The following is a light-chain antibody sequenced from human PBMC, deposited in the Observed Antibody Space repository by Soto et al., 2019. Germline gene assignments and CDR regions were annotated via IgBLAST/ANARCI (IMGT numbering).Light chain of an antibody. CDR3: QQYGSSLPIT. CDR1: QGVSSSY. Sequence: IVLAPAPGPLSLSPGERATVSCRSGQGVSSSYLAWYQQKPGQAPRLLIYGASSRATGIPDRFSGSGSGTDFTLTISRLEPEDFAVYYCQQYGSSLPITFGQGTRLEIK. V-gene: IGKV3-20*01. CDR2: GAS. J-gene: IGKJ5*01.